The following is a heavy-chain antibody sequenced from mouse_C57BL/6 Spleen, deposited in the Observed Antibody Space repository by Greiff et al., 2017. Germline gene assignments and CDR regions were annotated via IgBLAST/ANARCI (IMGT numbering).Heavy chain of an antibody. V-gene: IGHV1-52*01. CDR1: GYTFTSYW. J-gene: IGHJ3*01. CDR3: ARGAGTAWVAY. D-gene: IGHD3-3*01. Sequence: QVQLQQPGAELVRPGSSVKLSCKASGYTFTSYWMHWVKQRPIQGLEWIGNIDPSDSETHYNQKFKDKATLTVDKSSSTAYMQLSSLTSEDSAVYYWARGAGTAWVAYWGQGTLVTVSA. CDR2: IDPSDSET.